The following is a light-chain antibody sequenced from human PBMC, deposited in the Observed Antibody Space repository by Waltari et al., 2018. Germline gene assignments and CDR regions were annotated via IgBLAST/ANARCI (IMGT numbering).Light chain of an antibody. J-gene: IGLJ3*02. CDR1: SDDVGGYNL. Sequence: QSALTQPASMSGSPGHSVTISCTGTSDDVGGYNLLSWYQQHPGKAPKLIIFEVTKRPSGVSNRFSGSRSGNTASLTLSGLQPEDEAAYYCCSYAGTDSWVFGGGTKVTVL. V-gene: IGLV2-23*02. CDR3: CSYAGTDSWV. CDR2: EVT.